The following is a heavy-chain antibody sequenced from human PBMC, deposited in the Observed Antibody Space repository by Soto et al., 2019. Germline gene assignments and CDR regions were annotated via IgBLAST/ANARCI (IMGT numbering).Heavy chain of an antibody. Sequence: EVRLLESGGGLVQPGGSLRLSCAASGFTFSNFPMSWVRQAPGKGLEWVSGIDGGGGSTYADSVRGRFTISRENSKNTLYLQMNTLRAEDTAIYYCAKANWNEVIYWGQGTLVTVSS. J-gene: IGHJ4*02. CDR1: GFTFSNFP. V-gene: IGHV3-23*01. D-gene: IGHD1-1*01. CDR2: IDGGGGST. CDR3: AKANWNEVIY.